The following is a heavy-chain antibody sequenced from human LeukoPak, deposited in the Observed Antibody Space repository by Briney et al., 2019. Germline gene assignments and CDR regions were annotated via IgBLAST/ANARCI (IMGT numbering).Heavy chain of an antibody. CDR1: GFTFSSYA. V-gene: IGHV3-30-3*01. CDR2: ISYDGSNK. D-gene: IGHD3-3*01. Sequence: GGSLRLSCAASGFTFSSYAMHWVRQAPGKGLEWVAVISYDGSNKYYADSVKGRFTISRDNSKNTLYLQMNSLRAEDTAVYYCASPTTYDFWSGYYNYFDYWGLGTLVTVSS. CDR3: ASPTTYDFWSGYYNYFDY. J-gene: IGHJ4*02.